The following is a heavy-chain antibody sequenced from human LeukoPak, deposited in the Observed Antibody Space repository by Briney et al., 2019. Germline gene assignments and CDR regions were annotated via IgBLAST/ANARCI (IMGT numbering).Heavy chain of an antibody. D-gene: IGHD4-17*01. CDR3: ARDRGLWDDDYVGNWFDP. V-gene: IGHV1-69*13. J-gene: IGHJ5*02. CDR2: IIPIFGTA. CDR1: VGTFSSYA. Sequence: SVKVSCKASVGTFSSYAISWVRQAPGEGLEWMGGIIPIFGTANYAQKFQGRVTITADESTSTAYMELSSLRSEDTAVYYCARDRGLWDDDYVGNWFDPWGQGTLVTVSS.